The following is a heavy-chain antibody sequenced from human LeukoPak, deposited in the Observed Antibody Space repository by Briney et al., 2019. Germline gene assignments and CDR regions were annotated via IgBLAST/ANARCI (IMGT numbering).Heavy chain of an antibody. CDR1: GGSLSSYY. V-gene: IGHV4-59*08. J-gene: IGHJ5*02. D-gene: IGHD2-21*01. CDR2: IHYSGRT. CDR3: ARLVVTSGLNWFDP. Sequence: SETLSLTCTVSGGSLSSYYWSWIRQPPGKGLEWIVYIHYSGRTNYNPSLKSRATISADASKNQFSLKLSSVTAADTAVYYCARLVVTSGLNWFDPWGQGTLVTVSS.